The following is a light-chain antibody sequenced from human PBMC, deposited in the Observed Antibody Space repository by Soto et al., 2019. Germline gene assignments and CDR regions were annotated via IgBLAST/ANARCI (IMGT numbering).Light chain of an antibody. V-gene: IGKV1-9*01. J-gene: IGKJ4*01. CDR2: AAS. CDR1: QGISSY. CDR3: QQLSTYPLT. Sequence: IQLTQSPSSLSASVGDRVTITCRASQGISSYLAWYQQRPGKAPKLLIYAASTLQSGVPSRFSGSGSGTDFTLTISSLQPEYFATYYCQQLSTYPLTFGGGTKVDSK.